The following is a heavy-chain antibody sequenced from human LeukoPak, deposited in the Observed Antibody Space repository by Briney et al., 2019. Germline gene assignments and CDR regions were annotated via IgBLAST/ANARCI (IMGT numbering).Heavy chain of an antibody. CDR2: IIPIFGTA. Sequence: SVKVSCKASGGTFSSYAISWVRQAPGKGLEWMGGIIPIFGTANYAQKFQGRVTITADESTSTAYMELSSLRSEDTAVYYCASEVVVVPAAIGFSFDYWGQGTLVTVSS. V-gene: IGHV1-69*13. CDR1: GGTFSSYA. CDR3: ASEVVVVPAAIGFSFDY. J-gene: IGHJ4*02. D-gene: IGHD2-2*01.